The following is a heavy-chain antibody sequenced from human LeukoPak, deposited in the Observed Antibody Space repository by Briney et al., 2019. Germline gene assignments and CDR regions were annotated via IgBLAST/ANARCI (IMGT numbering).Heavy chain of an antibody. CDR1: GFTFSSFR. CDR2: ITTSSGYK. D-gene: IGHD4-17*01. CDR3: ARDLATTTFDY. Sequence: GGSLRLSCAASGFTFSSFRMNWVRQAPGKGLEWVSSITTSSGYKYYADSVKGRFTISRDNAKNSLYLQMNSLRAEDTAVYYCARDLATTTFDYWGQGTLVTVSS. J-gene: IGHJ4*02. V-gene: IGHV3-21*01.